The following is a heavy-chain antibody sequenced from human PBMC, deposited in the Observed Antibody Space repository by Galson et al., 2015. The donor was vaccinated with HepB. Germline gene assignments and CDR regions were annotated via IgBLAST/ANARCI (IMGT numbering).Heavy chain of an antibody. Sequence: SLRLSCAASGFTFSRYGMHWVRQAPGKGLEWVAVIWYDGNKKYYSDSVKGRFTISRDNSNNTLYLQMSSLRAEDTAVCYCARSIVVVESSPYGMDVWGQGTTVTVSS. D-gene: IGHD2-21*01. J-gene: IGHJ6*02. V-gene: IGHV3-33*01. CDR2: IWYDGNKK. CDR3: ARSIVVVESSPYGMDV. CDR1: GFTFSRYG.